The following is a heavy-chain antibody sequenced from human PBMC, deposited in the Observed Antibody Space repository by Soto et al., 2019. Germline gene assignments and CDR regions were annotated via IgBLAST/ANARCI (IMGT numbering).Heavy chain of an antibody. CDR3: ARDHSGYVDY. J-gene: IGHJ4*02. Sequence: SETLSLTCTVSGGSISSGGYYWSWIRQHPGKGLEYIGYIYYSGTTYYNPSLESRLTISIDTSKNQFSLTLSSVTAADTAVYYCARDHSGYVDYWGQGTLVTVSS. CDR2: IYYSGTT. V-gene: IGHV4-31*03. D-gene: IGHD1-26*01. CDR1: GGSISSGGYY.